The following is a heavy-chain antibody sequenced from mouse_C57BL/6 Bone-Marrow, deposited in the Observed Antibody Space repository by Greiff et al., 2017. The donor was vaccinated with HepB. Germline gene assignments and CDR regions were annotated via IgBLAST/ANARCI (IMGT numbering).Heavy chain of an antibody. V-gene: IGHV1-82*01. Sequence: QLQQSGPELVKPGASVKISCKASGYAFSSSWMNWVKQRPGKGLEWIGRIYPGDGDTNYNGKFKGKATLTADKSSSTAYMQLSSLTSEDSAVYFCARGDYDDLYYAMDYWGQGTSVTVSS. D-gene: IGHD2-4*01. CDR3: ARGDYDDLYYAMDY. J-gene: IGHJ4*01. CDR1: GYAFSSSW. CDR2: IYPGDGDT.